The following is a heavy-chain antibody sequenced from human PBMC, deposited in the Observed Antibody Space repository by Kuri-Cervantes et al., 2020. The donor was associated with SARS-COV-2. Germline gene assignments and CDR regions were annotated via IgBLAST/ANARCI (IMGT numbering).Heavy chain of an antibody. D-gene: IGHD3-10*01. CDR1: GFTFSSYW. CDR3: ERDPPLYGSGSHNWFDP. Sequence: LSLTCAASGFTFSSYWMQWVRQAPGKGLVWVSRINSYGSSTSYADSVKGRFTISRDNAKNTLYLQKDNLRAEDTAVYYCERDPPLYGSGSHNWFDPWGQGTLVTVSS. CDR2: INSYGSST. J-gene: IGHJ5*02. V-gene: IGHV3-74*01.